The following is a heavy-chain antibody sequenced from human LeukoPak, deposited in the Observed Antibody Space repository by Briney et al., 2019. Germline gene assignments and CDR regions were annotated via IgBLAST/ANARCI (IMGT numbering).Heavy chain of an antibody. Sequence: PGGSLRLSCAASGFTFSSYAMSWVRQAPGKGLEWVSAISGSGGSTYYADSVKGRFTISRDNSKNTLYLQMNSLRAEDTAVYYCAKASHYYDSSGYSFDYWGQGTLVTVSS. V-gene: IGHV3-23*01. CDR1: GFTFSSYA. D-gene: IGHD3-22*01. CDR3: AKASHYYDSSGYSFDY. CDR2: ISGSGGST. J-gene: IGHJ4*02.